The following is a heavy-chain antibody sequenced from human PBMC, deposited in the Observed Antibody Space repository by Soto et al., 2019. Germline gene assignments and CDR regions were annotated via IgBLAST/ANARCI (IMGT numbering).Heavy chain of an antibody. CDR1: GFSLSNARMG. D-gene: IGHD6-13*01. CDR2: IFSNDEK. V-gene: IGHV2-26*01. Sequence: QVTLKESGPVLVKPTETLTLTCTVSGFSLSNARMGVSWIRQPPGKALEWLAHIFSNDEKSYSTSLKSSLTISKDTSKSQVVLTMTNMDPVDTATYYCARILEYSSSWDYYYYGMDVWGQGTTVTVSS. J-gene: IGHJ6*02. CDR3: ARILEYSSSWDYYYYGMDV.